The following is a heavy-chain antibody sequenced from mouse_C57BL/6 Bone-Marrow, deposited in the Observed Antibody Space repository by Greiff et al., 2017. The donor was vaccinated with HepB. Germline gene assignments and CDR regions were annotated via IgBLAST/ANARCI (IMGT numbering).Heavy chain of an antibody. CDR1: GFSFNTYA. V-gene: IGHV10-1*01. CDR2: IRSKSNNYAK. Sequence: EVQVVESGGGLVQPKGSVKISCAASGFSFNTYAMNWVSQAPGKGLEWVGRIRSKSNNYAKYYADSVKDRFTISRDASESMLYLQMNNLKTEDTAMYSCVSTLSTTVYYYAMDYWGQGTSVTVSS. J-gene: IGHJ4*01. D-gene: IGHD2-4*01. CDR3: VSTLSTTVYYYAMDY.